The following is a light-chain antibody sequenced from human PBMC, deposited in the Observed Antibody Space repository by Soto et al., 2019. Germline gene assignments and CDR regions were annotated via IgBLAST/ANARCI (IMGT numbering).Light chain of an antibody. CDR2: EVT. Sequence: QSVLTQPPSASGSPGQSVTISCTGTSGDVGGYDYVSWYQQHPGKAPKLMIYEVTKRPLGVPDRFSGPKSGNTASLTVSGLQAEDEADYYCSSYAGSDNPSVFGTGTKVTVL. CDR3: SSYAGSDNPSV. CDR1: SGDVGGYDY. J-gene: IGLJ1*01. V-gene: IGLV2-8*01.